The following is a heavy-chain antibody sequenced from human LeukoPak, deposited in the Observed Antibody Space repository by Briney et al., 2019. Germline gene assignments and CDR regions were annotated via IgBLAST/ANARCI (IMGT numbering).Heavy chain of an antibody. V-gene: IGHV3-48*04. CDR2: ISSSGSTI. Sequence: GGSLRLSCAASGFTFSTYSMNWVRQAPGKGLEWVSYISSSGSTIYYADSVKGRFTISRDNAKNSLYLQMNSLRAEDTAVYYCAELGITMIGGVWGKGTPVTISS. CDR3: AELGITMIGGV. CDR1: GFTFSTYS. D-gene: IGHD3-10*02. J-gene: IGHJ6*04.